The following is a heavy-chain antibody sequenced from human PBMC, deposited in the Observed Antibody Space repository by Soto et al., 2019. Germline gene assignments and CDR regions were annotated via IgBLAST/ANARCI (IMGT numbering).Heavy chain of an antibody. J-gene: IGHJ4*02. CDR3: ARLGDEIAVAGPDY. Sequence: SETLSLTCTVSGGSISSYYWSWIRQPPGKGLEWIGYIYYSGSTNYNPSLKSRVTISVDTSKNQFSLKPSSVTAADTAVYYCARLGDEIAVAGPDYWGQGTLVTVSS. CDR1: GGSISSYY. V-gene: IGHV4-59*08. CDR2: IYYSGST. D-gene: IGHD6-19*01.